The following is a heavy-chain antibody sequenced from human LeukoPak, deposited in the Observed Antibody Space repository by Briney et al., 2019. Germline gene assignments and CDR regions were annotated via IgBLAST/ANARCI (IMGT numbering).Heavy chain of an antibody. V-gene: IGHV5-51*01. Sequence: GESLKSSCKGSGYSFTSYWIGWVRQMPGKGLEWMGIIYPGDSDTSYSPSFQGQVTISADKSISTAYLQWSSLKASDTAMYYCARQNEEDAFDIWGQGTMVTVSS. J-gene: IGHJ3*02. CDR1: GYSFTSYW. CDR2: IYPGDSDT. D-gene: IGHD1-1*01. CDR3: ARQNEEDAFDI.